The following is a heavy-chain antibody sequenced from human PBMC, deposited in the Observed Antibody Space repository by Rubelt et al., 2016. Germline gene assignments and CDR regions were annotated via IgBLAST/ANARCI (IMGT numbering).Heavy chain of an antibody. CDR1: GFTFSSYG. CDR3: AARSTQGVTVY. V-gene: IGHV3-23*04. Sequence: QLVESGGGVVQPGRSLRLSCGASGFTFSSYGVHWVRQAPGEGLEWVSGISGSGDNTYYADSVKGRFSISRDNSKNTLYLQMSSLRVEDTAIYYCAARSTQGVTVYWGQGILVTVSS. CDR2: ISGSGDNT. J-gene: IGHJ4*02. D-gene: IGHD2-21*02.